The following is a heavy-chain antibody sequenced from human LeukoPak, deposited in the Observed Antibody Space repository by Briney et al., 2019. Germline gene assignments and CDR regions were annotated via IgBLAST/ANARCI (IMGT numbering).Heavy chain of an antibody. D-gene: IGHD2-2*01. V-gene: IGHV4-59*01. CDR2: IFYNGNT. CDR1: GGSISPYY. Sequence: SETLSLTCTVSGGSISPYYWSWIRQPPGKGLEWIAYIFYNGNTNYNPSLKSRVTISLDTSKKEFYLKVSSVTAADTAVYYCARHVTITYAHFDYWSQGTLVIVSS. CDR3: ARHVTITYAHFDY. J-gene: IGHJ4*02.